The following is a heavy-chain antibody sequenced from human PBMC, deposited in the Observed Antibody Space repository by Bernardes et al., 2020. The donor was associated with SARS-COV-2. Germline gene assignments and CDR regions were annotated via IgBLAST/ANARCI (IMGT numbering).Heavy chain of an antibody. CDR3: AKVAATGSYFEY. V-gene: IGHV3-23*01. CDR1: GFTFSTYA. Sequence: GGSLRLSCAASGFTFSTYAMSWVRQAPGKGLEWVSTIGGSGDSTYYADSVKGRFTISRDNSKNTLYLQMNSLRADDTAVYYCAKVAATGSYFEYWGQGTLVTVSS. CDR2: IGGSGDST. J-gene: IGHJ4*02. D-gene: IGHD7-27*01.